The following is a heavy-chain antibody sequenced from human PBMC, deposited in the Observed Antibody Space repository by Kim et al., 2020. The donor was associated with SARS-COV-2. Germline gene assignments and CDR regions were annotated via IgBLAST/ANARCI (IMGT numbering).Heavy chain of an antibody. V-gene: IGHV3-11*06. Sequence: KGRFTISRDNARKSLYLQMNSLRAEDTAVYYCAREGIAVAGAEGGVDYWGQGTLVTVSS. J-gene: IGHJ4*02. D-gene: IGHD6-19*01. CDR3: AREGIAVAGAEGGVDY.